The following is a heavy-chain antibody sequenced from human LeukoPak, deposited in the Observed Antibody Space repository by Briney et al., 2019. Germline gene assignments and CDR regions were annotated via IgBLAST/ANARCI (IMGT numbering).Heavy chain of an antibody. V-gene: IGHV1-46*01. CDR2: INPSGGST. CDR1: GYTFTSYY. D-gene: IGHD6-19*01. Sequence: ASVTVSWKASGYTFTSYYMHWVRQAPGQGLEWMGIINPSGGSTSYAQKFQGRVTMTRDTSTSTVYMELSSLRSEDTAVYYCARYQSLVQYFAYWGQGTLVTVSS. J-gene: IGHJ4*02. CDR3: ARYQSLVQYFAY.